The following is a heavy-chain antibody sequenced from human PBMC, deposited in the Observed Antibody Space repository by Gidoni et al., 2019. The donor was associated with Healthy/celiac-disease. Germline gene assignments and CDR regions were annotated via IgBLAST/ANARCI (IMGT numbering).Heavy chain of an antibody. D-gene: IGHD3-10*01. Sequence: QVHLVQSGAEVKKPGASVTVSCKASGYTFTSYGISWGRQAPGQGLEWMGWISAYNGNTNYAQKLQGRVTMTTDTSTSTAYMELRSLRSDDTAVYYCARSITMVRGTHPVDYWGQGTLVTVSS. J-gene: IGHJ4*02. CDR1: GYTFTSYG. CDR2: ISAYNGNT. V-gene: IGHV1-18*01. CDR3: ARSITMVRGTHPVDY.